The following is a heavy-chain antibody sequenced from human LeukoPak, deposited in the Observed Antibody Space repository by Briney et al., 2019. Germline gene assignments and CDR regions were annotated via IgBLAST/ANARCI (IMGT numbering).Heavy chain of an antibody. CDR1: RFTFSSYS. J-gene: IGHJ4*02. CDR3: AKDLKRGYSYGYWAFTPGY. Sequence: GGSLRLSCAASRFTFSSYSMNWVRQAPGKGLEWVSSISSSSSYIYYADSVKGRFTISRDNAKNSLYLQMNSLRPEDTAVYYCAKDLKRGYSYGYWAFTPGYWGQGTLVTVSS. V-gene: IGHV3-21*01. D-gene: IGHD5-18*01. CDR2: ISSSSSYI.